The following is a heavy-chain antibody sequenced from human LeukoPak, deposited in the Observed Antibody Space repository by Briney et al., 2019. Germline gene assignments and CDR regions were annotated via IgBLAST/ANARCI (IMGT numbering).Heavy chain of an antibody. V-gene: IGHV4-4*02. CDR1: GGSISSSNW. J-gene: IGHJ4*02. Sequence: SETLSLTCAVSGGSISSSNWWSWVPQPPGKGLEWIGEIYHSGSTNYNPSLKSRVTISVDKSKNQFSLKLSSVTAADTAVYYCARSPGWELRLMGYFDYWGQGTLVTVSS. CDR2: IYHSGST. CDR3: ARSPGWELRLMGYFDY. D-gene: IGHD1-26*01.